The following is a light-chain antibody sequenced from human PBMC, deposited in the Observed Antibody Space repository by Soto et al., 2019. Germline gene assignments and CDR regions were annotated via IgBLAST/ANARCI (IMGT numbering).Light chain of an antibody. Sequence: EIVLTQSPGTLSLSPGERATLSCRASQSISSSNLVWYQQKPGQAPRLLIYGASSRATGIPDRFSGSGSGTAFTLSISSLEPEDFSVYFCHHCGGSQPFGQGTKVETK. V-gene: IGKV3-20*01. J-gene: IGKJ1*01. CDR3: HHCGGSQP. CDR1: QSISSSN. CDR2: GAS.